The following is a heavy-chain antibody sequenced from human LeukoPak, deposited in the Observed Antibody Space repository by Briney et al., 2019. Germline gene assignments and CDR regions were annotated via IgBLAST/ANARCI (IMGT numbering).Heavy chain of an antibody. V-gene: IGHV1-8*03. CDR2: MNPNSGIT. D-gene: IGHD2-2*01. CDR1: GYTFTSYD. CDR3: VRGAGSCSSTSCSLGY. J-gene: IGHJ4*02. Sequence: ASVKVSCKASGYTFTSYDINWVRQATGQGLEWMGWMNPNSGITGYAQRLQGRVTITRNTSISTAYMELSSLRSEDTAVYYCVRGAGSCSSTSCSLGYWGQGTLVTVSS.